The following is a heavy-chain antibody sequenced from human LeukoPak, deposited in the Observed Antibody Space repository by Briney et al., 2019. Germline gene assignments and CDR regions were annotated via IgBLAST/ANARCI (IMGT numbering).Heavy chain of an antibody. D-gene: IGHD6-13*01. CDR2: IYYDGST. CDR3: TGDQRNSWFYY. CDR1: GASVSSSSYY. J-gene: IGHJ4*02. Sequence: SETLSLTCTVSGASVSSSSYYFSWIRQSPGKGLEWIGYIYYDGSTNYNPSLKSRVTISIDTSKNQFSLRLNSVTAADTAMYYCTGDQRNSWFYYWGLGTLVTVSS. V-gene: IGHV4-61*01.